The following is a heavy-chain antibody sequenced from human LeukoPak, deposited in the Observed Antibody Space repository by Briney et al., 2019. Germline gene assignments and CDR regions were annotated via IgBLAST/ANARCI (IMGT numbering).Heavy chain of an antibody. D-gene: IGHD1-26*01. CDR2: IYDSGST. J-gene: IGHJ4*02. CDR1: GGSIRDYY. V-gene: IGHV4-59*08. Sequence: KSSETLSLTCTVSGGSIRDYYWSWIRQAPGKGLEWIGYIYDSGSTNYNPSLQSRVTMSIDTSKNQFSLKLSSVTAADTAVYYCARQGELAIDYWGQGTLVTVSS. CDR3: ARQGELAIDY.